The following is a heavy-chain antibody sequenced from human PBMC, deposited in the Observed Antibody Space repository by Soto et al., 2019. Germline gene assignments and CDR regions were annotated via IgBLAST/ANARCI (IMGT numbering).Heavy chain of an antibody. CDR2: IYYSGST. Sequence: QMQLQESGPGLVKPSETLSLTCTVSGGSISRNSYYWGWIRQPPGKGLEWIGSIYYSGSTYYNPSPKGRVTISVDTSKNQFSLKLSSVTAADTAVYYCARHDWNGVDYWGQGTLVTVSS. CDR1: GGSISRNSYY. J-gene: IGHJ4*02. CDR3: ARHDWNGVDY. V-gene: IGHV4-39*01. D-gene: IGHD1-1*01.